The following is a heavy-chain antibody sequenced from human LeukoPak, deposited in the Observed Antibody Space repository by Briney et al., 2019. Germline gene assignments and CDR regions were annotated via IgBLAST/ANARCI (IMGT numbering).Heavy chain of an antibody. CDR1: GFTFSSYS. J-gene: IGHJ4*02. CDR3: ARADWDTAMIDY. D-gene: IGHD5-18*01. CDR2: ISSSSSYI. Sequence: PGGSLRLSCAASGFTFSSYSMNWVRQAPGKGLEWVSSISSSSSYIYYADSVKGRFTISRDNAKNSLYLQMNSLRAEDAAVYYCARADWDTAMIDYWGQGTLVTVSS. V-gene: IGHV3-21*01.